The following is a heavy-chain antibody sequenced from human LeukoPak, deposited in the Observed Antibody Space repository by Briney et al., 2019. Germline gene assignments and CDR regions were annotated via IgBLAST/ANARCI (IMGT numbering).Heavy chain of an antibody. D-gene: IGHD2-15*01. J-gene: IGHJ6*03. CDR3: ARDGRLLNYNMDV. V-gene: IGHV3-21*01. Sequence: GGSLRLSCAASGFTFSNAWMSWVRQAPGKGLEWVSSISSSSSYIYYADSMKGRFTISRDNAKKSMYLQMNSLRAEDTAVYYCARDGRLLNYNMDVWGKGTTVTVSS. CDR1: GFTFSNAW. CDR2: ISSSSSYI.